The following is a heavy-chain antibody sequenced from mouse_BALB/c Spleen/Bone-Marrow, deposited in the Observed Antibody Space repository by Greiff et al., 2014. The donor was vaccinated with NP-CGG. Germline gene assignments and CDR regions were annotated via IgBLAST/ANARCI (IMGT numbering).Heavy chain of an antibody. CDR1: GYTFTSYW. CDR2: IYPGNSDT. CDR3: TRVITTGSSWFAY. Sequence: VQLKESGTVLARPGASVKMSCKASGYTFTSYWMHWVKQRPGQGLEWIGTIYPGNSDTSYNQKFKGKARLTAVTSTSTAYMELSSLTNEDSAVYYYTRVITTGSSWFAYWGQGTLVTVS. V-gene: IGHV1-5*01. J-gene: IGHJ3*01. D-gene: IGHD2-4*01.